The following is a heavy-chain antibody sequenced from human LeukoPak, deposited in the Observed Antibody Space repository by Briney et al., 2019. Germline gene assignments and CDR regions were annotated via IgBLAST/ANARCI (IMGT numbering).Heavy chain of an antibody. Sequence: PSETLSLTCTVSGGSISSGDYYWSWIRQPPGKGLEWIGYIYYSGSTYYNPSLKSRVTISVDTSKNQFSLKLSSVTAADTAVYYCARPFPEWWASHDAFDIWGQGTMVTVSS. D-gene: IGHD2-8*01. CDR1: GGSISSGDYY. CDR3: ARPFPEWWASHDAFDI. J-gene: IGHJ3*02. V-gene: IGHV4-30-4*08. CDR2: IYYSGST.